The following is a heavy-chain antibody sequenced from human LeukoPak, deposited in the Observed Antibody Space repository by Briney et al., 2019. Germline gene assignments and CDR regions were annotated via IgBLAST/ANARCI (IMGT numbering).Heavy chain of an antibody. D-gene: IGHD3-10*01. Sequence: GASVKVSCKASGYTFTDFALHWVRPAPGQSLEWMGWINPGSGDTKSSQKFRDRVTITRDTSANTAYMQLTRLKSEDTAVYYCVRDYPYGSGIVRVDSWGQGPLVTVSS. J-gene: IGHJ4*02. CDR3: VRDYPYGSGIVRVDS. CDR1: GYTFTDFA. CDR2: INPGSGDT. V-gene: IGHV1-3*01.